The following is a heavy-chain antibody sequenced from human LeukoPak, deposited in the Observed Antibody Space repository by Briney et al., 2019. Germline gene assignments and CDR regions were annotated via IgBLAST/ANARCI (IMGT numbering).Heavy chain of an antibody. V-gene: IGHV3-30-3*01. CDR2: ISYDGTNI. J-gene: IGHJ2*01. Sequence: SGGSLRLSCAASGFTFSNYAMHWVRQAPGKGLESVALISYDGTNIYYIDSVKGRFTISRDNSKNTLYLQMNSLRAEDTAVYYCARDDWYFDLWGRGTLVTVSS. CDR3: ARDDWYFDL. CDR1: GFTFSNYA.